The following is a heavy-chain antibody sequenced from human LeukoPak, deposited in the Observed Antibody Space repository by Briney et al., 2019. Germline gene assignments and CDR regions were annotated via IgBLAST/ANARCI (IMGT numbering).Heavy chain of an antibody. CDR2: INHSGST. J-gene: IGHJ6*03. CDR1: GGSFSGYY. D-gene: IGHD3-16*01. CDR3: ARVMRFYYYYYMDV. V-gene: IGHV4-34*01. Sequence: SETLSLTCAVYGGSFSGYYWSWIRQPPGKGLEWIGEINHSGSTNYNPSLKSRVTISVDTSKNQFSLKLSSVTAADTAVYYCARVMRFYYYYYMDVWGKGTTVTVS.